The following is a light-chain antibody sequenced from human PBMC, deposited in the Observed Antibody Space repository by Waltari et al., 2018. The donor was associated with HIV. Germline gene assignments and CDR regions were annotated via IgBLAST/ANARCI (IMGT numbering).Light chain of an antibody. CDR2: SNS. Sequence: QSVLPPPPSASGTPGQRVTISCPGTSPTFGRNTVTCVQPPPGTAPKLLIDSNSQRPSGVPDRFSGSKSGTSASLAISGLKSDDEADYYCAAWDDSLNGLWVFGGGTKLTVL. CDR3: AAWDDSLNGLWV. CDR1: SPTFGRNT. J-gene: IGLJ3*02. V-gene: IGLV1-44*01.